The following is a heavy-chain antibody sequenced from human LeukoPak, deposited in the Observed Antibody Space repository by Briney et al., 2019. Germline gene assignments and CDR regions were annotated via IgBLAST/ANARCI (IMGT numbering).Heavy chain of an antibody. J-gene: IGHJ4*02. CDR3: ARGDYGGGFDY. CDR1: GYTFTSYG. CDR2: ISSYNGDT. V-gene: IGHV1-18*01. Sequence: ASVKVSCKASGYTFTSYGIAWVRQAPGQGLEWMGWISSYNGDTKYAQKVQGRVTVTTDTSTSTAYMELRSLSLDDTAVYYCARGDYGGGFDYWGQGTLVTVSS. D-gene: IGHD4-23*01.